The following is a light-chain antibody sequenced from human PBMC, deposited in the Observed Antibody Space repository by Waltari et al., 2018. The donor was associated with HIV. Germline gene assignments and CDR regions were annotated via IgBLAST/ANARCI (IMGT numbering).Light chain of an antibody. CDR3: QQYYSTPIT. V-gene: IGKV1-NL1*01. Sequence: DIQMTQSPSSVSASVGDKVTISCHATQAISNYFDWYQQQPGTAPDLLIYDASRLQGGVPDRFSGSGSGTDFTLTISSLQAEDVAVYYCQQYYSTPITFGQGTRLEIK. CDR1: QAISNY. J-gene: IGKJ5*01. CDR2: DAS.